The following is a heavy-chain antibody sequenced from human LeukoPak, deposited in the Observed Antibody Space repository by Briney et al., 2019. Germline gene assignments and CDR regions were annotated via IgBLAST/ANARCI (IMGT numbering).Heavy chain of an antibody. V-gene: IGHV5-51*01. Sequence: GESLQISCNGSGYNLTSYWIGWVGHMTGKCLEWKGITYPGDSDTRYSPSFQGQVTISADKSISTAYLQWSSLKASDTAMYYCAKGYCSGGSCRRYYGMDVWGKGTTVTVSS. J-gene: IGHJ6*04. CDR3: AKGYCSGGSCRRYYGMDV. CDR2: TYPGDSDT. CDR1: GYNLTSYW. D-gene: IGHD2-15*01.